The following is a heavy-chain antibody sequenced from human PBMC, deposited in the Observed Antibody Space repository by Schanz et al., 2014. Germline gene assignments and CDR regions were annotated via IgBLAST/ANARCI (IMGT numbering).Heavy chain of an antibody. CDR3: ARDAVTSVLTPGFYY. CDR1: GFTFSIYG. J-gene: IGHJ4*02. CDR2: IYMDGSGR. V-gene: IGHV3-NL1*01. Sequence: QVQLVESGGGVVQPGRSLRLSCAASGFTFSIYGMSWVRQAPGKGLEWVSRIYMDGSGRDYGDSVKGRFTVSRDNAKNTLYLQMDSLRAEDTAVYYCARDAVTSVLTPGFYYWGQGTLXTVSS. D-gene: IGHD4-17*01.